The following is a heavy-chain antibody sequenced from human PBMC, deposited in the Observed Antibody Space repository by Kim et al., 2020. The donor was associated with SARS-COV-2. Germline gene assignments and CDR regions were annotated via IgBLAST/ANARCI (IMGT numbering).Heavy chain of an antibody. CDR3: ARGSYSSGWYGVPGY. CDR1: GFTFSSYS. CDR2: ISSSSSYI. D-gene: IGHD6-19*01. V-gene: IGHV3-21*01. Sequence: GGSLRLSCAASGFTFSSYSMNWVRQAPGKGLEWVSSISSSSSYIYYADSVKGRFTISRDNAKNSLYLQMNSLRAEDTAVYYCARGSYSSGWYGVPGYWGQGTLVTVSS. J-gene: IGHJ4*02.